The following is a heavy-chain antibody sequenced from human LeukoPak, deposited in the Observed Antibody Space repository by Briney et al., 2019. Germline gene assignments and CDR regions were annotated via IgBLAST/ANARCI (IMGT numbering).Heavy chain of an antibody. D-gene: IGHD3-22*01. CDR3: AKDPDYSSGSQPGY. CDR1: GFTFSSYG. Sequence: GGSLRLSCAASGFTFSSYGMHWVRQAPGKGLEWVAFIRYDGSNKYYADSVKGRFTISRDNSKNTLYLQMNSLRAEDTAVYYCAKDPDYSSGSQPGYWGQGTLVTVSS. J-gene: IGHJ4*02. V-gene: IGHV3-30*02. CDR2: IRYDGSNK.